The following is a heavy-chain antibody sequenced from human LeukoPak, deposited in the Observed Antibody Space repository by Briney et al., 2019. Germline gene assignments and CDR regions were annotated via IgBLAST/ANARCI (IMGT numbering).Heavy chain of an antibody. CDR3: ARLPIFGVVITAY. CDR2: IKQDGSEK. Sequence: PGGSLRLSCAASGFTFSSYWMSWVRQAPGKGLEWVANIKQDGSEKYYVDSVKGRFTISRDNAKNSLYLQMNSLRAEDTAVYYCARLPIFGVVITAYWGQGTLVTVSS. CDR1: GFTFSSYW. V-gene: IGHV3-7*01. D-gene: IGHD3-3*01. J-gene: IGHJ4*02.